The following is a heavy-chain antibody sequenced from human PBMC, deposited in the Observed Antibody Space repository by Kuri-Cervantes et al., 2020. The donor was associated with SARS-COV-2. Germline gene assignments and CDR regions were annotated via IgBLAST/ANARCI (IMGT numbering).Heavy chain of an antibody. V-gene: IGHV4-38-2*01. CDR1: GYSISSGYY. Sequence: GSLRLSCAVSGYSISSGYYWGWIRQPPGKGLEWIGSIYHSGSTYYNPSLKSRVTISVDTPKNQFSLKLSSVTAADTAVYYCARGCGEWLRYWYFDLWGRGTLVTVSS. CDR3: ARGCGEWLRYWYFDL. J-gene: IGHJ2*01. CDR2: IYHSGST. D-gene: IGHD3-10*01.